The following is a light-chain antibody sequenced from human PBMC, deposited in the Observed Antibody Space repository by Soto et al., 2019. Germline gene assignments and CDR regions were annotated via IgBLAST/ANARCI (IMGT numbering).Light chain of an antibody. CDR3: QQYNNWLRT. V-gene: IGKV3-15*01. CDR1: QSVSSN. J-gene: IGKJ1*01. Sequence: EVVLTQSPATLSGSPGGRGTLSCRASQSVSSNLAWYQQKPGQAPRLLIYGASTRATGIPARFSGSGSGTEFTLTISSLQSEDFAVYYCQQYNNWLRTFGQGTKVDI. CDR2: GAS.